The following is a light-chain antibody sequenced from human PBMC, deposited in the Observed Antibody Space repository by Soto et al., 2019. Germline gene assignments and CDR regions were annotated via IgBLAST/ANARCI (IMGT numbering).Light chain of an antibody. Sequence: DIQMTKSPSTLFASIGDRVTITCRASQTIHKSLAWYQQKPGKAPNLMIYHAPNWEIWVPSRFSGSGSGAHFTLTLSSLQPDDYATYYCQQYNSSPLPFGGGTKVDIK. CDR3: QQYNSSPLP. V-gene: IGKV1-5*01. CDR2: HAP. CDR1: QTIHKS. J-gene: IGKJ4*01.